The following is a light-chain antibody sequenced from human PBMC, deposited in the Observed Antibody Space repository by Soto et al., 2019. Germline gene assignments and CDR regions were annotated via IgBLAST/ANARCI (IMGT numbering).Light chain of an antibody. V-gene: IGLV2-8*01. J-gene: IGLJ1*01. Sequence: QSALTQPPSASGSPGQSVTISCTGISGDIGGYDYVSWYQQHPGKAPKLMIYEVTKRPLGVPDRFSGSKSGNTASLTVSGLQAEDEADYYCSSYAGSNNPYVFGTGTKLTVL. CDR3: SSYAGSNNPYV. CDR1: SGDIGGYDY. CDR2: EVT.